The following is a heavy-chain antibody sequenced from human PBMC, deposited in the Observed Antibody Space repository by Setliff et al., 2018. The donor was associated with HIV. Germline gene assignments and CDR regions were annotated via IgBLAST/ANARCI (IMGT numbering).Heavy chain of an antibody. CDR2: DSSDGSSK. Sequence: GGSLRLSCVASEFVFTSYSMHWVRQAPGKGLVWVSRDSSDGSSKTYEDSVKDRFTISRDNAKNSLSLQMNSLRAEDTAVYYCARHGNYLGDAFDIWGQGTMVTVSS. CDR3: ARHGNYLGDAFDI. D-gene: IGHD1-7*01. V-gene: IGHV3-74*01. J-gene: IGHJ3*02. CDR1: EFVFTSYS.